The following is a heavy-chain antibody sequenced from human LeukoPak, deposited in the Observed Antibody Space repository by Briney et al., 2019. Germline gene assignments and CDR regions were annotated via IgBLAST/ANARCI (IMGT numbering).Heavy chain of an antibody. CDR3: AKGSQPSRPYYFDF. J-gene: IGHJ4*02. Sequence: GGSLRLSCAASGFTFKNYAMGWVRQAPGKGLEWVSAITHNGGDTYHADSVKGRFTISRDNSRNTLYLQMNSLRLEDSALYHCAKGSQPSRPYYFDFWGQGTLVTVSS. CDR1: GFTFKNYA. D-gene: IGHD6-19*01. V-gene: IGHV3-23*01. CDR2: ITHNGGDT.